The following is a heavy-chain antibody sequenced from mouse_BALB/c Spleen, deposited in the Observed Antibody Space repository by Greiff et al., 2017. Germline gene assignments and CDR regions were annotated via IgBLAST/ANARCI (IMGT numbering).Heavy chain of an antibody. D-gene: IGHD1-1*01. CDR1: GYTFTSYW. V-gene: IGHV1-7*01. J-gene: IGHJ4*01. Sequence: QVQLQQSGAELAKPGASVKMSCKASGYTFTSYWMHWVKQRPGQGLEWIGYINPSTGYTEYKQKFKDKATLTADKSSSTAYMQLSSLTSEDSAVYYCARSITTVVGYFYAMDYWGQGTSVTVSS. CDR2: INPSTGYT. CDR3: ARSITTVVGYFYAMDY.